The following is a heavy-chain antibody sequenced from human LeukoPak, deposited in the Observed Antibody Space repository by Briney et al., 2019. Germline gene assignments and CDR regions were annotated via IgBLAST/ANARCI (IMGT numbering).Heavy chain of an antibody. CDR1: GDSINSNY. D-gene: IGHD2-15*01. CDR2: IYYGGST. V-gene: IGHV4-59*01. Sequence: PSETLSLTGSVSGDSINSNYWSWMRQPPGKGLEWIRYIYYGGSTNYNPSLKSRVSMSVDTSKNQFSLNLSSVTAADTAVYHCARLLAGCPGGRCRAHFDYWGQGTLVTVSS. CDR3: ARLLAGCPGGRCRAHFDY. J-gene: IGHJ4*02.